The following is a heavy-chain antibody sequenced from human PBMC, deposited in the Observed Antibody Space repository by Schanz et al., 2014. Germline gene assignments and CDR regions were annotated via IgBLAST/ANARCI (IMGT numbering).Heavy chain of an antibody. CDR2: IGYLGDT. J-gene: IGHJ6*02. V-gene: IGHV3-13*01. D-gene: IGHD3-9*01. Sequence: EVQLLDSGGGLVQPGGSLRLSCAASGFTFSTSAMSWVRQGTGKGLEWVSTIGYLGDTYYPDSVKGRFSVSRDSGQNSLYLQMNSLRAEDTALYCGARDSGPYYDRRMDVWGQGTTVAVAS. CDR1: GFTFSTSA. CDR3: ARDSGPYYDRRMDV.